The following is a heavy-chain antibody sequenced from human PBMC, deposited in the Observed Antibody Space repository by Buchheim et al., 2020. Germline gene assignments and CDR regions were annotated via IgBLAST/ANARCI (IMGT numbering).Heavy chain of an antibody. CDR3: VRPVVPGREGYKWDCDY. V-gene: IGHV3-33*01. CDR1: GFSFNSFG. CDR2: IWYDGSER. D-gene: IGHD5-24*01. J-gene: IGHJ4*02. Sequence: QVQLVDSGGAVAQPGTSLTLSCKTSGFSFNSFGMHWVRQAPGKGLEWVAVIWYDGSERHYAESVRGRLYISRDDSESNVSLQINDLRAEETAGYFCVRPVVPGREGYKWDCDYWGQGTL.